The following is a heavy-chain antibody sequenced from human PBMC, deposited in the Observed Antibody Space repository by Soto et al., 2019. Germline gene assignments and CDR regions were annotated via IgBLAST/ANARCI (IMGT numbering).Heavy chain of an antibody. CDR2: ISSAVNT. Sequence: GGSLRLSCAGSGFTFSNYAMSWVRQAPGKGLEWVSAISSAVNTYYADSVKGRFTISRDNSKNTLSLQTNSLRAEDTAVYYCATWHLQEHAYDIWGQGTMVTVSS. CDR1: GFTFSNYA. V-gene: IGHV3-23*01. D-gene: IGHD1-1*01. CDR3: ATWHLQEHAYDI. J-gene: IGHJ3*02.